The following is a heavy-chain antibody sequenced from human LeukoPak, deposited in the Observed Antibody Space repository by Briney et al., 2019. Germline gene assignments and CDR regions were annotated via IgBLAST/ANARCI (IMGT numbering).Heavy chain of an antibody. CDR3: VAGTELVY. J-gene: IGHJ4*02. V-gene: IGHV3-48*02. CDR2: ISSTTTIT. Sequence: GGSLRLSCAASGFTFSSYAMHWVRQAPGKGLEWISYISSTTTITYYADSVKGRFTISRDNAKNSLYLQMNSLRDEATAVYYCVAGTELVYWGQRTLVTVSS. D-gene: IGHD6-19*01. CDR1: GFTFSSYA.